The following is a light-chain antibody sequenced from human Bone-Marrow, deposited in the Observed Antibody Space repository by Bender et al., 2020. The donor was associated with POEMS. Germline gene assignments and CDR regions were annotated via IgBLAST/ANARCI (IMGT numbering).Light chain of an antibody. CDR3: CSYAGSTTLV. CDR1: SSDVGSYNF. V-gene: IGLV2-23*01. J-gene: IGLJ3*02. CDR2: EGS. Sequence: SALTQPASVSGSPGQSITISCTGTSSDVGSYNFVSWYQQDPGKAPKLIIYEGSKRPSGVSNRFSGSKSGNTASLTISGLQAEDEADYYCCSYAGSTTLVFGGVTKLTVL.